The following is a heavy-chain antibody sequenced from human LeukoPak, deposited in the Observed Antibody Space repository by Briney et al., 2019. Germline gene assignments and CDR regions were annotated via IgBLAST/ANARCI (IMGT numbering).Heavy chain of an antibody. Sequence: SETLSLACTASGGSISSYYWSWIRQPPGKGLEWIGYIYYSGSTNYNPSLKSRVTISVDTSKNQFSLKLSSVTAADTAVYYCASRVGVGAPFDDAFDIWGQGTMVTVSS. V-gene: IGHV4-59*01. CDR1: GGSISSYY. J-gene: IGHJ3*02. CDR3: ASRVGVGAPFDDAFDI. D-gene: IGHD2-15*01. CDR2: IYYSGST.